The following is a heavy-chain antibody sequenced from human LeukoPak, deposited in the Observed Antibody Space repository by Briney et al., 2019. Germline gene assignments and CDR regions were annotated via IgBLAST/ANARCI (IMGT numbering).Heavy chain of an antibody. J-gene: IGHJ3*02. CDR2: IRSGGTI. CDR3: ARDEAYGFDT. CDR1: GLTFSTYS. V-gene: IGHV3-48*02. Sequence: GSLRLSCAASGLTFSTYSMNWVRQAPGKGLEWLSYIRSGGTINYADSVKGRFIISRDNAKNSLYLQMNSLRDEDTAVYYCARDEAYGFDTWGQGTMVTVSS.